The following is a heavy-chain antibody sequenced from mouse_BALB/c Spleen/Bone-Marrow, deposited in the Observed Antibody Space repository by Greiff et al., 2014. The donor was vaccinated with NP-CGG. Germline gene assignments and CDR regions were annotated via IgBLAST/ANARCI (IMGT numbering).Heavy chain of an antibody. J-gene: IGHJ1*01. D-gene: IGHD2-3*01. CDR1: GFSLTSYG. V-gene: IGHV2-9*02. CDR2: IWAGGSN. Sequence: VQLQQSGPGLVAPSQSLSITCTVSGFSLTSYGVHWVRQPPGKGLEWLGVIWAGGSNNYNSALKARLSISKDNSNSQVFLKMNSLQTDDTAVYYCARVYLWYFDDWGQGTTVTVSS. CDR3: ARVYLWYFDD.